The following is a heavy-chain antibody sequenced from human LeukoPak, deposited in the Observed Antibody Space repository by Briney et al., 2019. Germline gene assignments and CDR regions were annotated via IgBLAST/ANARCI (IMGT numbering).Heavy chain of an antibody. D-gene: IGHD6-19*01. Sequence: ASVKVSCKASGYTFTSYDINWVRQATGQGLEWMGWMNPNSGNTGYAQKFQGRVTMTRNTSISTAYMELSSLRSEDTAVYYCARDQVAGTGYYYYGMDVWGQGTTVTVSS. J-gene: IGHJ6*02. CDR2: MNPNSGNT. CDR3: ARDQVAGTGYYYYGMDV. V-gene: IGHV1-8*01. CDR1: GYTFTSYD.